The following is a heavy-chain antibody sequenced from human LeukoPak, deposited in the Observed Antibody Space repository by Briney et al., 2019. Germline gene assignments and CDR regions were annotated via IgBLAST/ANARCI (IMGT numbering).Heavy chain of an antibody. CDR3: ASGPKAVAGTNDAFDI. Sequence: GRSLRLSCAASGFTFSSYGMHWVRQAPGKGLEWVAVIWYDGSNKYYADSVKGRFTISRDNSKNTLYLQMNSLRDEDTAVYYCASGPKAVAGTNDAFDIWGQGTMVTVSS. J-gene: IGHJ3*02. V-gene: IGHV3-33*01. CDR1: GFTFSSYG. CDR2: IWYDGSNK. D-gene: IGHD6-19*01.